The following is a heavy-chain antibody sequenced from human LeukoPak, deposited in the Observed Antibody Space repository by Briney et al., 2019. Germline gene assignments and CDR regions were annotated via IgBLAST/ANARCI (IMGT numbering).Heavy chain of an antibody. CDR3: AREVQWLVRGYYYYYMDV. V-gene: IGHV3-15*01. J-gene: IGHJ6*03. D-gene: IGHD6-19*01. CDR2: IKRKTDGGTT. Sequence: GGSLRLSCAASGFTISNAWMSWVRQAPGKGLGWVWRIKRKTDGGTTDYAAPVKGRFTISRDDSKNTLYLQMNSLRAEDTAVYYCAREVQWLVRGYYYYYMDVWGKGTTVTVSS. CDR1: GFTISNAW.